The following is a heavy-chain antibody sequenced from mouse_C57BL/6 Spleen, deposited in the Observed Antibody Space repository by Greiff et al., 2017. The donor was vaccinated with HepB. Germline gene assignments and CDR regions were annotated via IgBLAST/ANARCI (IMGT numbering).Heavy chain of an antibody. CDR3: ARDGGYGYDDGAWFAY. D-gene: IGHD2-2*01. CDR2: ISDGGSYT. CDR1: GFTFSSYA. J-gene: IGHJ3*01. Sequence: EVILVESGGGLVKPGGSLKLSCAASGFTFSSYAMSWVRQTPEKRLEWVATISDGGSYTYYPDNVKGRFTISRDNAKNNLYLQMSHLKSEDTAMYYCARDGGYGYDDGAWFAYWGQGTLVTVSA. V-gene: IGHV5-4*03.